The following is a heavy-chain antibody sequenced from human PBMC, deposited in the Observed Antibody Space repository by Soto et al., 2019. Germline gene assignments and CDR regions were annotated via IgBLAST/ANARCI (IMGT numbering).Heavy chain of an antibody. CDR2: IWYDGSNK. D-gene: IGHD2-21*02. J-gene: IGHJ4*02. V-gene: IGHV3-33*06. CDR3: AKDRDNYYCYFDY. CDR1: GFTFSSYG. Sequence: TGGSLRLSCAASGFTFSSYGMHWVRQAPGKGLEWVAVIWYDGSNKYYADSVKGRFTISRDNSKNTLYLQMNSLRAEDTAVYYCAKDRDNYYCYFDYWGQGTLVTVSS.